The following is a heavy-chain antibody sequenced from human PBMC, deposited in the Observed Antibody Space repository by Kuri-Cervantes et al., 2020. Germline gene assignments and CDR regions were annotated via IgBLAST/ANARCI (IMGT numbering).Heavy chain of an antibody. CDR3: ASLWLVQVSGMDV. Sequence: GSLRLSCTVSGGSISSYYWSWIRQPPGKGLEWIGYIYYSGSTNYNPSLKSRVTISVDTSKNQFSLKLSSVTAADTAVYYCASLWLVQVSGMDVWGQGTTVTVSS. V-gene: IGHV4-59*12. CDR1: GGSISSYY. J-gene: IGHJ6*02. CDR2: IYYSGST. D-gene: IGHD6-19*01.